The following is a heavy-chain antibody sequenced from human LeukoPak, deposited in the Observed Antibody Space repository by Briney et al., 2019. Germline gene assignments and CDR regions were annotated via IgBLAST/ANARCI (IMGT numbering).Heavy chain of an antibody. CDR2: ISAYNGNT. CDR3: ASAGPRGSSWYPY. CDR1: GYTFTSYY. J-gene: IGHJ4*02. V-gene: IGHV1-18*04. D-gene: IGHD6-13*01. Sequence: ASVKVSCKASGYTFTSYYMHWVRQAPGQGLEWMGWISAYNGNTNYAQKLQGRVTMTTDTSTSTAYMELRSLRPDDTAVYYCASAGPRGSSWYPYWGQGTLVTVSS.